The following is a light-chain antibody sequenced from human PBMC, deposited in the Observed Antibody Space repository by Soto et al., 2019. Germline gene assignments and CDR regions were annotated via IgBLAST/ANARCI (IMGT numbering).Light chain of an antibody. CDR1: SSDVDGYDF. J-gene: IGLJ1*01. V-gene: IGLV2-14*01. CDR3: SSYISSSTPYV. CDR2: DVT. Sequence: QSVLTQPASVSGPPGQSITISCTGTSSDVDGYDFVSWYQQHPGKAPKLMIYDVTNRPSGVSDRFSGSKSGNTASLTISGLQAEDEADYYCSSYISSSTPYVFGAGTKVTVL.